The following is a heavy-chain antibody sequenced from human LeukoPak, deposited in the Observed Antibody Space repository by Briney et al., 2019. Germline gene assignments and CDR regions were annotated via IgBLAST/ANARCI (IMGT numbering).Heavy chain of an antibody. CDR1: GGSISSYY. V-gene: IGHV4-59*01. J-gene: IGHJ4*02. CDR2: IYYRGST. CDR3: ARVRDNSGWNDF. D-gene: IGHD6-19*01. Sequence: PSETLSLTGTVSGGSISSYYWSWIRQPPGKGLEWIGYIYYRGSTNYNPSLKSRVTIPVDTSKNQFSLKLSSVTAADTAVYYCARVRDNSGWNDFWGQGTLVTVSS.